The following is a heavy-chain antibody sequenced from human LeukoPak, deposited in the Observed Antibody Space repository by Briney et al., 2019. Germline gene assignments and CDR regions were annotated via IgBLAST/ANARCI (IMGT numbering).Heavy chain of an antibody. J-gene: IGHJ5*02. CDR1: GGSISKYY. CDR2: IYSSGTT. V-gene: IGHV4-4*07. Sequence: SASLSLTCTVSGGSISKYYWSWLRLPAGQGMEWTGRIYSSGTTIYNPSLKSRVTRSVDTSKNQFSLKRSSVTAADTALYFCASGSSGYDPWGQGTLVTVSS. CDR3: ASGSSGYDP. D-gene: IGHD5-12*01.